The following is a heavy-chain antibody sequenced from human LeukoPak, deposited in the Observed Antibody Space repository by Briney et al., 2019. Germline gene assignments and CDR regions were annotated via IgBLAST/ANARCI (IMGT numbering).Heavy chain of an antibody. V-gene: IGHV1-18*01. CDR3: ASTGYSSAS. D-gene: IGHD6-19*01. CDR1: GYTLTSYG. J-gene: IGHJ4*02. CDR2: ISVYNGNT. Sequence: ASVKVSCKASGYTLTSYGISWVRQAPGQGLEWMGWISVYNGNTNYVQKLQGRVTITTDTSTSTVYMELSSLRSEDTAVYYCASTGYSSASWGQGTLVTVSS.